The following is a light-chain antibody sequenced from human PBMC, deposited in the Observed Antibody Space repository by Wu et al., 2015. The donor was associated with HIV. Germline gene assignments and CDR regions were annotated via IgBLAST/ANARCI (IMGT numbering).Light chain of an antibody. Sequence: EIVLTQSPATLSLSPGDRATVSCRASQGVDRYLAWYQLKPGQPPRLLIYDTSNRATGIPARFSGSGSETDFTLTISSLEPEDFAVYFCQQRLNWPPITFGQGTRLEIK. CDR3: QQRLNWPPIT. V-gene: IGKV3-11*01. CDR2: DTS. CDR1: QGVDRY. J-gene: IGKJ5*01.